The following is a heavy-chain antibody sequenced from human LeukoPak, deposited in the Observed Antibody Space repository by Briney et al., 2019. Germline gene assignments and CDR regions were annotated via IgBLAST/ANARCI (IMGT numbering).Heavy chain of an antibody. J-gene: IGHJ4*02. CDR2: INHSGST. Sequence: SETLSLTCAVHGGSFSGYYWSWIRQPPGKGLEWIGEINHSGSTNYNPSLKSRVTISVDTSKNQFSLKLSSVTAADTAVYYCASSSSHPFDYWGQGTLVTVSS. CDR1: GGSFSGYY. V-gene: IGHV4-34*01. CDR3: ASSSSHPFDY. D-gene: IGHD6-13*01.